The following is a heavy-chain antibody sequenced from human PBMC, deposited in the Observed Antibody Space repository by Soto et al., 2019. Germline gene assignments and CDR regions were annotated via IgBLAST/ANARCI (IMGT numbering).Heavy chain of an antibody. V-gene: IGHV1-69*13. CDR2: IFPIFGTA. CDR1: VDTFSSYA. Sequence: FSLKVSCKASVDTFSSYAISWVGQAPGQGLEWMGGIFPIFGTANYAQKFQGRVTITADESTSTAYIELGSLSSEDAAVHDRPSDAQHQFDYWGQGTLVTVSS. J-gene: IGHJ4*02. D-gene: IGHD2-2*01. CDR3: PSDAQHQFDY.